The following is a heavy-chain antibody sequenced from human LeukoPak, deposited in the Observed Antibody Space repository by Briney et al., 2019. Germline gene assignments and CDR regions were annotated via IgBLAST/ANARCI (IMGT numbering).Heavy chain of an antibody. CDR1: GITFSTYN. J-gene: IGHJ4*02. Sequence: GGSLRLSCAASGITFSTYNMNWVRQAPGKGLEWVSSISSSSSYIYYADSVKGRFTISRDNAKNSLYLQMNSLRAEDTAVYYCARGGAILESFDYWGQGTLVTVSS. CDR2: ISSSSSYI. V-gene: IGHV3-21*01. CDR3: ARGGAILESFDY. D-gene: IGHD3-3*01.